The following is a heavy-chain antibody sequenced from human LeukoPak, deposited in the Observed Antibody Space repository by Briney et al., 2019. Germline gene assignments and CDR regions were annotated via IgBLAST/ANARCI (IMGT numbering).Heavy chain of an antibody. D-gene: IGHD6-19*01. V-gene: IGHV1-46*01. J-gene: IGHJ4*02. CDR3: ARDGVAGVYYFDY. CDR1: GYTFTSYY. Sequence: ASVKVSCKASGYTFTSYYMHWVRQAPGQGLEWMGIINPSGGSTNYAQKFQGRVTMTRDMSTSTVYMELSSRRSEDTAVYYCARDGVAGVYYFDYWGQGTLVTVSS. CDR2: INPSGGST.